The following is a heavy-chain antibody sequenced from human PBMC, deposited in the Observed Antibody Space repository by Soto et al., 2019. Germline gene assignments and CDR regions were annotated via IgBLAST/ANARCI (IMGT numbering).Heavy chain of an antibody. CDR2: ISGSGGST. CDR1: GFTFSSYA. CDR3: ARVGSSPGAFDI. J-gene: IGHJ3*02. Sequence: GGSLRLSCAASGFTFSSYAMSWVRQAPGKGLEWVSAISGSGGSTYYADSVKGRFTISRDSAKNSLYLQINSLRDEDTAVYYCARVGSSPGAFDIWGQGTRVTVSS. D-gene: IGHD1-26*01. V-gene: IGHV3-23*01.